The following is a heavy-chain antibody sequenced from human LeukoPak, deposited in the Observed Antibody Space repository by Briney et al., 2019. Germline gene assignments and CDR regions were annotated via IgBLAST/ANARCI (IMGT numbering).Heavy chain of an antibody. CDR1: GYTSTSYY. V-gene: IGHV1-46*01. Sequence: ASVKVSCKASGYTSTSYYMHWVRQAPGQGLEWMGIINPSGGSTSYAQKFQGRVTMTRDTSTSTVYMELSSLRSEDTAVYYCARVLGGYYTQYNWFDPWGQGTLVTVSS. CDR2: INPSGGST. J-gene: IGHJ5*02. D-gene: IGHD3-3*01. CDR3: ARVLGGYYTQYNWFDP.